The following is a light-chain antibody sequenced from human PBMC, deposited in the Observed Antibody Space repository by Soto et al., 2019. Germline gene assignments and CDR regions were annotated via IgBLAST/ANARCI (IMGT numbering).Light chain of an antibody. CDR2: RAS. Sequence: ILMAQCQANVSVSPGELATLSCKASQNIYYNVAWYQQRPGQAPRLLIYRASTRAPGVPARFSGSGSGTEFTLTISSLQPDDFTVYSCLQYNSLWAFGQGTKVDIK. CDR1: QNIYYN. J-gene: IGKJ1*01. V-gene: IGKV3-15*01. CDR3: LQYNSLWA.